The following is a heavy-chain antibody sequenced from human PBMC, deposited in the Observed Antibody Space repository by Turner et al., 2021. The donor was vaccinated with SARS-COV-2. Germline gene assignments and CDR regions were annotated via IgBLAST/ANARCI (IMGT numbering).Heavy chain of an antibody. CDR2: ISGSGVST. V-gene: IGHV3-23*04. J-gene: IGHJ4*02. D-gene: IGHD3-22*01. Sequence: VQLVASGGGVVQPGRSLRLSCAASGCTFSSYAMSWVRQAPGKGLEWVSAISGSGVSTYYADSVKGRFTISRDNSKNTLYLQMNSLRAEDTAVYYCAKADRIMIVVVITLFDYWGQGTLVTVSS. CDR3: AKADRIMIVVVITLFDY. CDR1: GCTFSSYA.